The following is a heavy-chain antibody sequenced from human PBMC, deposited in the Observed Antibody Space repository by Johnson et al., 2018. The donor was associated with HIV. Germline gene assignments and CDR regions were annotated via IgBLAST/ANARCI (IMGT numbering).Heavy chain of an antibody. V-gene: IGHV3-53*01. Sequence: VQLVESGGGLIQPGGSLRLSCAASGFIVSSNYMSWVRQAPGKGLEWVSVIYSGGSTYYADSVKGRFTISRDNSKNTLYLQMNSLRAEDTALYYCARERSPSGYDNHDAFDIWGQGTMVTVSS. D-gene: IGHD3-3*01. CDR1: GFIVSSNY. CDR2: IYSGGST. CDR3: ARERSPSGYDNHDAFDI. J-gene: IGHJ3*02.